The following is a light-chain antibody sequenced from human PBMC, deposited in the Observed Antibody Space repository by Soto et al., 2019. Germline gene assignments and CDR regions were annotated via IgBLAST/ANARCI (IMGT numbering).Light chain of an antibody. CDR1: QGIRSF. J-gene: IGKJ1*01. V-gene: IGKV1-39*01. CDR3: QQSYNSPQT. CDR2: STS. Sequence: QMTQSPSSLSASVGDRVTITCRASQGIRSFLNWYQQKLGKAPKLLIYSTSHLQSGVPSRFSGSGSSTDFTLTISSLQPEDFATYYCQQSYNSPQTFGQGTKVEI.